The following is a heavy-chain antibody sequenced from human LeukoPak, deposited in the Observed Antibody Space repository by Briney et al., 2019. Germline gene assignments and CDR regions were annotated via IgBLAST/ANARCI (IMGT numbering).Heavy chain of an antibody. J-gene: IGHJ5*02. Sequence: GGSLRLSCAASGFTFSSYGMHWVRQAPGKGLEWVAVISYDGSNKYYADSVKGRFTISRDNSKNTLYLQMNSLRAEDTAVYYCAKEGVMITFGGVIADNWFDPWGQGTLVTVSS. D-gene: IGHD3-16*02. V-gene: IGHV3-30*18. CDR2: ISYDGSNK. CDR1: GFTFSSYG. CDR3: AKEGVMITFGGVIADNWFDP.